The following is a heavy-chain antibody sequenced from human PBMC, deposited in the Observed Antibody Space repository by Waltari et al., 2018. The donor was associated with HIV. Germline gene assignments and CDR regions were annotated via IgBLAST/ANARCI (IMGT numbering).Heavy chain of an antibody. CDR1: GGSIISNNYY. CDR2: IYYSGSP. J-gene: IGHJ4*02. V-gene: IGHV4-39*01. CDR3: ARHRRNDIGDY. Sequence: QLQLQESGPGLVKPSETLSLTCTVSGGSIISNNYYWGWLRQPPGKGLEWIGSIYYSGSPYYNPSLKSRVTISIDTSKNQFSLKLSSVTAADTAVYYCARHRRNDIGDYWGQGTLVTVSS. D-gene: IGHD3-9*01.